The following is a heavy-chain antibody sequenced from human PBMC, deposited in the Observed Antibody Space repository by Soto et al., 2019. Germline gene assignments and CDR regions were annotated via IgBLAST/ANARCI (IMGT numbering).Heavy chain of an antibody. V-gene: IGHV4-30-4*02. J-gene: IGHJ4*02. CDR3: ARGYFWNYGRGAGILLSDY. D-gene: IGHD1-7*01. CDR2: IYYSGST. CDR1: GDSISSGDYC. Sequence: PWETLSLTCTVSGDSISSGDYCWSWIRQRPGQGLEWIVYIYYSGSTYYNPSLKTRVTMSVDTSKNQCSLKLNSVTAANTAVYYCARGYFWNYGRGAGILLSDYWGQGMLVTV.